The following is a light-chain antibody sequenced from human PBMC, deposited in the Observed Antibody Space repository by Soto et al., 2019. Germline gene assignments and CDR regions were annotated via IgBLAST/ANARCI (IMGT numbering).Light chain of an antibody. V-gene: IGKV3-15*01. CDR2: GAS. Sequence: EIVLTQSPATLSVSLGDSATLSCRASQSVSLSLAWYQMRPGQPPRLLIYGASTRATDIPARFRGSGSGTDFTLTISSLQSEDFAVYSCQQYHIWPSCTFGRGTKVELK. CDR3: QQYHIWPSCT. J-gene: IGKJ1*01. CDR1: QSVSLS.